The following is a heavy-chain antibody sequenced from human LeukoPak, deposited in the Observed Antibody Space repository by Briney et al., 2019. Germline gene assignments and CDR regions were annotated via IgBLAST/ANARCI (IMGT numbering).Heavy chain of an antibody. V-gene: IGHV4-4*07. J-gene: IGHJ6*03. Sequence: SETLSLTCTVSGGSISVYYWSWIRQPAGKGLEWIGRIYTSGSTNHNPSLKSRVTISVDKCQNQFSLKLSSVTAADTAVYYCARDVELVGSSWYYYYMDVWGKGTTVTVSS. D-gene: IGHD6-13*01. CDR2: IYTSGST. CDR1: GGSISVYY. CDR3: ARDVELVGSSWYYYYMDV.